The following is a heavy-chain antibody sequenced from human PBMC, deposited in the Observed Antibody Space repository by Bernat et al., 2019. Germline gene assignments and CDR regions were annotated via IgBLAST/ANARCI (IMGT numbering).Heavy chain of an antibody. Sequence: EVQLVEAGGALVEPGGSLRVSCEASGFAFKYAWVSWVRQAPGKGLQWVARIKSENDGGTTDYAASVYGRFTISRDDSRNMLYLQMNSLKPEDTGVYYCTSDKGSRGGLLDYWGQGTLVTVSS. V-gene: IGHV3-15*02. D-gene: IGHD2-15*01. CDR1: GFAFKYAW. CDR3: TSDKGSRGGLLDY. J-gene: IGHJ4*02. CDR2: IKSENDGGTT.